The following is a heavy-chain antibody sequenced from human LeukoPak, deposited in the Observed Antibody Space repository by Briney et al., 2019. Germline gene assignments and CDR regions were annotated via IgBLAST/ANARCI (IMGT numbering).Heavy chain of an antibody. CDR2: ISSSSSYI. V-gene: IGHV3-21*01. D-gene: IGHD2-2*01. J-gene: IGHJ3*02. Sequence: GGSLRLSCAASGFTFSSFSMIWVRQAPGKGLEWVSSISSSSSYINYADSVKGRFTISRDNAKNSLYLQMNSLRAEDTAVYYCAAVEIGYCSSTRCSRSADAFDIWGQGTMVTVSS. CDR3: AAVEIGYCSSTRCSRSADAFDI. CDR1: GFTFSSFS.